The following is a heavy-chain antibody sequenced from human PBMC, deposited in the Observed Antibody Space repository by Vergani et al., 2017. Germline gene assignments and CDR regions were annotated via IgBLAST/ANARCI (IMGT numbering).Heavy chain of an antibody. J-gene: IGHJ4*02. Sequence: EVQLVESGGGLVKPGGSLRLSCAASGFTFSSYSMNWVRQAPGKGLEWVSSISSSSSYIYYADSVKGRFTISRDNAKNSLYLQMNSLRAEDTAVYYCARRYYYDSSGYYPFDYWGQGTLVTVSS. D-gene: IGHD3-22*01. V-gene: IGHV3-21*01. CDR1: GFTFSSYS. CDR2: ISSSSSYI. CDR3: ARRYYYDSSGYYPFDY.